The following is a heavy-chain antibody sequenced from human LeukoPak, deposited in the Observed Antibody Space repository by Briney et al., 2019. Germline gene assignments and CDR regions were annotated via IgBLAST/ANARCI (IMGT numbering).Heavy chain of an antibody. CDR1: GFIFSTYA. V-gene: IGHV3-23*01. CDR3: ARDLEIVAAGWYFDL. Sequence: PGGSLRLSCAASGFIFSTYAMSWVRQAPGKGLEWVSSISISGGSTYYADSVKGRLTISRDNSKNTLLLQMKNLRAEDTAVYYCARDLEIVAAGWYFDLWGRGTLVTVSS. CDR2: ISISGGST. D-gene: IGHD6-13*01. J-gene: IGHJ2*01.